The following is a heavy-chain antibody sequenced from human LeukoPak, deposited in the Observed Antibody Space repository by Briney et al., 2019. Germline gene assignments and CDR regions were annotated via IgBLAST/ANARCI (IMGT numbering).Heavy chain of an antibody. V-gene: IGHV3-21*01. CDR2: ISSGGSYI. Sequence: PGGSLRLSCAASGFTFSTYNMNWVRQAPGKGLEWVSSISSGGSYIYYADSVKGRFTIPRDNAKNSLYLQMNSLRAEDTAVYYCARDGRGYSGYLPAVYFDYWGQGTLVTVSS. CDR3: ARDGRGYSGYLPAVYFDY. CDR1: GFTFSTYN. D-gene: IGHD5-12*01. J-gene: IGHJ4*02.